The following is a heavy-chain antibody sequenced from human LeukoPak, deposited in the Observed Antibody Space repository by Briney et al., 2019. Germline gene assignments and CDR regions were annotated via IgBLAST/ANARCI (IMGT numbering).Heavy chain of an antibody. Sequence: ASVKVSCKASRYTFTSYYMHCVRQTPGHRLEWMGIINPIQGSTSYAQKSQGRVTRTRDMSTSTVYMELSSMRSEDTAVYYCARDSRNYDILTGYYFGTLDFDYWGQGTLVTVSS. CDR2: INPIQGST. V-gene: IGHV1-46*01. D-gene: IGHD3-9*01. CDR1: RYTFTSYY. J-gene: IGHJ4*02. CDR3: ARDSRNYDILTGYYFGTLDFDY.